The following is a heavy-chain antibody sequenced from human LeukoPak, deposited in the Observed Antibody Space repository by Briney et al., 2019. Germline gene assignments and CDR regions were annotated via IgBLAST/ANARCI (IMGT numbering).Heavy chain of an antibody. CDR2: IYSGGST. Sequence: GGSLRLSCAASGFTVSSNYMSWVRQAPGKGLEWVSVIYSGGSTYYADSVKGRFTISRDNSKNTLYLQMNSLRAEDTAVYYCTYDSRGYSFDYWGQGTLVIASS. CDR3: TYDSRGYSFDY. D-gene: IGHD3-22*01. V-gene: IGHV3-66*01. CDR1: GFTVSSNY. J-gene: IGHJ4*02.